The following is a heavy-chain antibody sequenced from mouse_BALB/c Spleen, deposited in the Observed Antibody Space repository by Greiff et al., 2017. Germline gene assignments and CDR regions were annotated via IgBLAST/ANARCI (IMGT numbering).Heavy chain of an antibody. D-gene: IGHD2-1*01. CDR3: ARDGNYEAMDY. V-gene: IGHV1-7*01. Sequence: QVQLKQSGAELAKPGASVKMSCKASGYTFTSYWMHWVKQRPGQGLEWIGYINPSTGYTEYNQKFKDKATLTADKSSSTAYMQLSSLTSEDSAVYYCARDGNYEAMDYWGQGTSVTVSS. J-gene: IGHJ4*01. CDR2: INPSTGYT. CDR1: GYTFTSYW.